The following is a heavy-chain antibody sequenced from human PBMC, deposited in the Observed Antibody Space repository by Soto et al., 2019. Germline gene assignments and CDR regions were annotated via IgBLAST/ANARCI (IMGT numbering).Heavy chain of an antibody. CDR1: GFTISGKKY. V-gene: IGHV3-53*01. CDR3: ATWHEREHAYDV. Sequence: ILSCAAFGFTISGKKYVAWVRQAPGKGLEWVSALYDLDGSFYAASVKGRFTTSSDSSKTTVYPQMNDLRPDDTAVYYCATWHEREHAYDVWGQGTTVTVSS. J-gene: IGHJ3*01. CDR2: LYDLDGS. D-gene: IGHD1-1*01.